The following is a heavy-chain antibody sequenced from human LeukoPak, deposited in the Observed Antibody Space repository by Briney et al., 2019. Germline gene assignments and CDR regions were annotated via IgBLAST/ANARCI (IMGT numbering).Heavy chain of an antibody. J-gene: IGHJ6*02. CDR3: ARSPHTIAVAGLNYYYYGMDV. V-gene: IGHV1-69*04. D-gene: IGHD6-19*01. CDR2: IIPILGIA. CDR1: GGTFSSYA. Sequence: ASVKVSCKASGGTFSSYAISWVRQAPGQGLEWMGRIIPILGIANYAQKFQGRVTITADKSTSTAYMELSSLRSEDTAVYYCARSPHTIAVAGLNYYYYGMDVWGQGTTVTVSS.